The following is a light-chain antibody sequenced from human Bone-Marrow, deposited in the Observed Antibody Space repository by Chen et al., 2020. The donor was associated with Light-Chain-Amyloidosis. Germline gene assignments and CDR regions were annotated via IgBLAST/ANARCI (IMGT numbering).Light chain of an antibody. J-gene: IGLJ1*01. V-gene: IGLV2-14*01. CDR3: TSDTSSRTRV. Sequence: QSALTQPASVSAPPGPSITISCTGSRSDVGGYDYVSWYQQHTAKAPQLFIYDVSNRPSGVSDRFSASKSGYTASLTISGLQADDEADYYCTSDTSSRTRVFGTGTKVTVL. CDR1: RSDVGGYDY. CDR2: DVS.